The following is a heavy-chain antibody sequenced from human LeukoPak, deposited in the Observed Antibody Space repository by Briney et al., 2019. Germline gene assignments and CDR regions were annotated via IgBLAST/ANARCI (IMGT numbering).Heavy chain of an antibody. Sequence: ASVKVSCKASGYTFTSYGISWVRQAPGQGLEWMGWISAYNGNTNYAQKLQGRVTMTRDTSISTAYRELSRLRSDDTAVYYCSRVSQPYCSSTSCYSLLNRMAFDIWGQGTMVTVSS. J-gene: IGHJ3*02. CDR1: GYTFTSYG. CDR2: ISAYNGNT. V-gene: IGHV1-18*01. CDR3: SRVSQPYCSSTSCYSLLNRMAFDI. D-gene: IGHD2-2*01.